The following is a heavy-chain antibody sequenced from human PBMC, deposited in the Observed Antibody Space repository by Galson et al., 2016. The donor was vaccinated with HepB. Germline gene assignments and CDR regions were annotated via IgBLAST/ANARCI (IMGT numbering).Heavy chain of an antibody. D-gene: IGHD3-10*01. CDR3: AKEDGGSGSYLEY. CDR2: ISYDGTNT. CDR1: GFTFSDYG. Sequence: SLRLSCAASGFTFSDYGMHWVRQAPGKGLEWVAVISYDGTNTCYVDSVKGRFTISRDNTKNTLYLQMNTLGVEDTAVYYCAKEDGGSGSYLEYWGQGTLVTVSS. J-gene: IGHJ4*02. V-gene: IGHV3-30*18.